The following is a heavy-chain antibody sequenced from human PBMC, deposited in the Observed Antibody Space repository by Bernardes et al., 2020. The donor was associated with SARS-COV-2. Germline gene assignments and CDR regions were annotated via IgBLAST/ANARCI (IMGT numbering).Heavy chain of an antibody. CDR1: GFSFNNYG. Sequence: GGSLRLSCAASGFSFNNYGMHWVRQAPGKGLEWVAFISSEGSRKYYLDSLKGRFTVSRDYSKDTLYLQMNSLREDDTAVYYCVKRRAIFELWAGNFDYWGQGTLVTVSS. V-gene: IGHV3-30*18. CDR3: VKRRAIFELWAGNFDY. D-gene: IGHD5-18*01. J-gene: IGHJ4*02. CDR2: ISSEGSRK.